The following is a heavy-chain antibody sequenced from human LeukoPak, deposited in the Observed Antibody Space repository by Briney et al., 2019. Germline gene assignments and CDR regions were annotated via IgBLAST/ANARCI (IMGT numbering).Heavy chain of an antibody. Sequence: GGSLRFSCAASGFTFSDYYMSWIRQAPGKGLECISYISSSGSAIYYADSLKGRFTISRDNAKNSLYLQMNSLRAEDTAVYYCARRPYSSSWYYSDYWGQGTLITVSS. J-gene: IGHJ4*02. CDR3: ARRPYSSSWYYSDY. D-gene: IGHD6-13*01. V-gene: IGHV3-11*04. CDR2: ISSSGSAI. CDR1: GFTFSDYY.